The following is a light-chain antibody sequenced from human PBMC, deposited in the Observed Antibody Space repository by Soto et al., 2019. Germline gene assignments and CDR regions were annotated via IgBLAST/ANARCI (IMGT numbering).Light chain of an antibody. CDR3: QQYHNWPPIT. J-gene: IGKJ5*01. Sequence: ETVTTQSPATLSVSPGETATLSCRASQYVEKNLAWYQQRPGQSPRLLIYAAVTRATGVPTRFSGSGSGTEFTLSISSLQSEDSAVYFCQQYHNWPPITFGQGTRLEIK. CDR1: QYVEKN. CDR2: AAV. V-gene: IGKV3-15*01.